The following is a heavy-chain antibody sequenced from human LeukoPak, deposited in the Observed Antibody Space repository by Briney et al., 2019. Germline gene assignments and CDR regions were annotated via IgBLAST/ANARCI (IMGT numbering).Heavy chain of an antibody. CDR3: AKGPQYYDFWSGYYQLDY. CDR1: GFTVSSNY. D-gene: IGHD3-3*01. Sequence: PGGSLRLSCVASGFTVSSNYMSWVRQAPGKGLEWVSLFYSANTYYADSVKGRFTISRDNSKNTLYLQMNSLRAEDTAVYYCAKGPQYYDFWSGYYQLDYWGQGTLVTVSS. CDR2: FYSANT. J-gene: IGHJ4*02. V-gene: IGHV3-53*01.